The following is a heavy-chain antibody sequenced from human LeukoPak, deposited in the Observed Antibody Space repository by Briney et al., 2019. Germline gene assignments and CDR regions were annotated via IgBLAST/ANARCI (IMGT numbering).Heavy chain of an antibody. CDR1: GFTFSDYY. CDR2: ISSSSLTI. J-gene: IGHJ4*02. CDR3: AREREVEMATIIFDY. V-gene: IGHV3-11*04. Sequence: PGGSLRLSCAVSGFTFSDYYMNWIRQAPGKGLEWVSYISSSSLTIYYADSVKGRFTISRDNAKNSLYLQMNSLRAEDTAVYYCAREREVEMATIIFDYWGQGTLVTVSS. D-gene: IGHD5-24*01.